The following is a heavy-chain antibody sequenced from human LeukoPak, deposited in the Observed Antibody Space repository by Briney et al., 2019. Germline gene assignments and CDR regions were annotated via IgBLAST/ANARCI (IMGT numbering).Heavy chain of an antibody. V-gene: IGHV4-61*01. CDR3: ARGQATVVTPHDY. CDR2: IYYSGST. J-gene: IGHJ4*02. D-gene: IGHD4-23*01. CDR1: GGSVSSGSYY. Sequence: SETLSLTCTVSGGSVSSGSYYWSWIRQPSGKGLEWIGYIYYSGSTNYNPSLKSRVTISLDTSKNQFSLKLTSVTAADTAVYYCARGQATVVTPHDYWGQGTLVTVSS.